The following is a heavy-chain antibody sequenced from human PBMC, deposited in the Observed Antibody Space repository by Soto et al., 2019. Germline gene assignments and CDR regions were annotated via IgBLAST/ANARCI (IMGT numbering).Heavy chain of an antibody. CDR3: ARGDQWPGLKLCY. CDR2: IHFSGST. D-gene: IGHD6-19*01. V-gene: IGHV4-59*01. J-gene: IGHJ4*01. Sequence: QVQLQESGPGLVKPSETLSLTCSVSHGSISSYYWSWIRQAPGKGPEWIGQIHFSGSTKYNPSLNSRATXSXYXXTTRFSLRLSSVTAANSGVYFCARGDQWPGLKLCYWGHGTLVTVSS. CDR1: HGSISSYY.